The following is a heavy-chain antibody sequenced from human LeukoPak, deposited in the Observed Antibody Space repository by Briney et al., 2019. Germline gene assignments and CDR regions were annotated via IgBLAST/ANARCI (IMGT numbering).Heavy chain of an antibody. CDR3: TTVDGVLRYFDWLSDFDY. CDR1: GFTFSTFA. J-gene: IGHJ4*02. CDR2: IFPSGGEI. Sequence: PGGSLRLSCAASGFTFSTFAMIWVRQPPGKGLEWVSSIFPSGGEIHYADSVRGRFTISRDNSKSTLSLQMNSLKTEDTAVYYCTTVDGVLRYFDWLSDFDYWGQGTLVTVSS. V-gene: IGHV3-23*01. D-gene: IGHD3-9*01.